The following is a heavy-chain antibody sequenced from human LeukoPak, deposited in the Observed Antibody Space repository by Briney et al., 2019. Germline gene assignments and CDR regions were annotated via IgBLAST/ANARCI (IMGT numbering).Heavy chain of an antibody. D-gene: IGHD4-17*01. CDR1: GFTFSSYG. J-gene: IGHJ3*02. CDR2: ISYDGSNK. CDR3: AKEMEVGDYGDYYDAFDI. V-gene: IGHV3-30*18. Sequence: GRSLRLSCAASGFTFSSYGMHWVRQAPGKGLEWVAVISYDGSNKYYADSVKGRFTISRDNSKNTLYLQMNSLRAEDTAVYYCAKEMEVGDYGDYYDAFDIWGQGTMVTVSS.